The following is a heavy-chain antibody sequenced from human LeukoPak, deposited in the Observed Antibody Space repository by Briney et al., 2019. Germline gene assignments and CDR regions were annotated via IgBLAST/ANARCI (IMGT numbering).Heavy chain of an antibody. CDR1: GFTFGSYA. J-gene: IGHJ4*02. V-gene: IGHV3-23*01. CDR3: AKDLSVGAAAGRFDY. CDR2: ISGSGGST. Sequence: GGSLRLSCAASGFTFGSYAMSWVRQAPGKGLEWVSAISGSGGSTYYADSVKGRFTISRDNSKNTLYLQMNSLRAEDTAVYYCAKDLSVGAAAGRFDYWGQGTLVTVSS. D-gene: IGHD6-13*01.